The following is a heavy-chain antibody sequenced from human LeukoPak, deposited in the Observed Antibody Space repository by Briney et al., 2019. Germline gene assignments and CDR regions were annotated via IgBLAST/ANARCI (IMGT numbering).Heavy chain of an antibody. V-gene: IGHV3-11*05. CDR3: AREGAALVGAFDI. CDR1: GFTFSDYY. CDR2: ISSSSSYT. D-gene: IGHD1-26*01. J-gene: IGHJ3*02. Sequence: GGSLRLSCAASGFTFSDYYMSWIRQAPGKGLEWVSYISSSSSYTNYADSVKGRFTISRDNAKNSPYLQMNSLRAEDTAVYYCAREGAALVGAFDIWGQGTMVTVSS.